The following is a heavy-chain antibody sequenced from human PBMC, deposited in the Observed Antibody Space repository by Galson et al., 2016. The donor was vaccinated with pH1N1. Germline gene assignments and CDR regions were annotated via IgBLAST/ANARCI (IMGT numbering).Heavy chain of an antibody. CDR2: ISGYNGNT. J-gene: IGHJ4*02. V-gene: IGHV1-18*01. CDR3: ARDPRGQYTSAWYVEQPFDY. Sequence: SVKVSCKASGYTFRDFGFSWLRQAPGQGLEWVGWISGYNGNTNYAQNPQGRVTMTTDTSTSTAYMELRSLRSVEPAVYYYARDPRGQYTSAWYVEQPFDYWGQGTLVTVSS. D-gene: IGHD6-19*01. CDR1: GYTFRDFG.